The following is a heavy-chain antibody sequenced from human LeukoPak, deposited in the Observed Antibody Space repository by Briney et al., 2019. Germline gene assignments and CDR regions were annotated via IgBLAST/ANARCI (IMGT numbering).Heavy chain of an antibody. Sequence: ASVKVSCKASGYTFTSYDINWVQQATGQGLEWMGWMNPNSGNTGYAQKFQGRVTMTRNTSISTAYMELSSLRSEDTAVYYCARGPTGTASGYYDFWSGYKLRAGTPDSSGNFDYWGQGTLVTVSS. D-gene: IGHD3-3*01. CDR2: MNPNSGNT. CDR3: ARGPTGTASGYYDFWSGYKLRAGTPDSSGNFDY. V-gene: IGHV1-8*01. CDR1: GYTFTSYD. J-gene: IGHJ4*02.